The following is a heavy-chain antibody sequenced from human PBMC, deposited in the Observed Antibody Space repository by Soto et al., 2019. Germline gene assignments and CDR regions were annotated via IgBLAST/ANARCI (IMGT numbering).Heavy chain of an antibody. J-gene: IGHJ4*02. D-gene: IGHD3-10*01. CDR1: GFAFSGHA. Sequence: PGGSLRLSCAASGFAFSGHAMHWVRQAPGKGLDWVSVLSNDGIRKFYANSVKGRFTISRDNSKKVLFLELNSLRTEDTAVYFCAKDWITSPLPWGQGTLVTVSS. CDR3: AKDWITSPLP. V-gene: IGHV3-30*18. CDR2: LSNDGIRK.